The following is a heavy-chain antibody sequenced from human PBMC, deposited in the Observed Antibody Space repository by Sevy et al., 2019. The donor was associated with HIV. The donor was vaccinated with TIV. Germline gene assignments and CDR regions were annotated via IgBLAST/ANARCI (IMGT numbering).Heavy chain of an antibody. D-gene: IGHD3-22*01. V-gene: IGHV3-53*01. CDR2: IYSGDRT. Sequence: GGSLRLSCAASGFTVSSNYMSWVRQAPGKGLEWVSVIYSGDRTDYADSVKGRFTISRDNSKNTLYLQMNSLRAEDTAVYYCARDRVTYYYDSSGYYTSGSGMDVWGQGTTVTVSS. CDR1: GFTVSSNY. J-gene: IGHJ6*02. CDR3: ARDRVTYYYDSSGYYTSGSGMDV.